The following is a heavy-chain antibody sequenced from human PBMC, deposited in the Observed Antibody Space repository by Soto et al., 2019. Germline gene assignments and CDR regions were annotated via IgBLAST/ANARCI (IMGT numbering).Heavy chain of an antibody. D-gene: IGHD3-16*01. J-gene: IGHJ4*02. CDR3: LRDYEGY. CDR1: GGSMSSYY. CDR2: ISYSGST. Sequence: SETLSLTCTVSGGSMSSYYWTWLRQSPGRGLEWIGYISYSGSTYYNPSLKSRVTISADTSKNQFSLRMNSMIAADTAVYYCLRDYEGYWGLGTLVTVSS. V-gene: IGHV4-59*01.